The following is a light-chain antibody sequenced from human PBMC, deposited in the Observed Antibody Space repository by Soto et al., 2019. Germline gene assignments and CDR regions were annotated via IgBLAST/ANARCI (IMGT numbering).Light chain of an antibody. CDR3: HQYNTYTWT. CDR1: QSINTF. CDR2: GAS. Sequence: EVLLTQSPATLSVSPGESVTLSCRASQSINTFLAWYQQKPGQAPRLLIYGASYRATGIPDRFSGSGSGTEFTLTISSLQPDDFATYYCHQYNTYTWTFGQGTKVDIK. V-gene: IGKV3D-15*01. J-gene: IGKJ1*01.